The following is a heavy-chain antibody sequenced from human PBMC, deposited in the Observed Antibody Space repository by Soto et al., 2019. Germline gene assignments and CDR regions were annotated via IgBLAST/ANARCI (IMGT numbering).Heavy chain of an antibody. J-gene: IGHJ4*02. Sequence: SETLSLTCTVSGGSISSGGYYWSWIRQHPGKGLEWIGYIYYSGSTYYNPSLKSRVTISVDTSKNQFSLKLSSVTAADTAVYYCARYIVATITPDYWGQGTLVTVSS. CDR3: ARYIVATITPDY. CDR2: IYYSGST. V-gene: IGHV4-31*03. CDR1: GGSISSGGYY. D-gene: IGHD5-12*01.